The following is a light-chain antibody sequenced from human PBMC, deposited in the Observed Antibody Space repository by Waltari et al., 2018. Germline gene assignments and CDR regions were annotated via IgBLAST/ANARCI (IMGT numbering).Light chain of an antibody. V-gene: IGKV2-28*01. Sequence: IVMTQSPLSLPVTPGEPASISCRSSLSLLHTNDFNYLDWYLQKPGQSPQLLIYLGSNRASGVPDRFSGSGSGTDFTLKISRVEAEDVGVYYCMQALQTPYTFGQGTKLEIK. CDR3: MQALQTPYT. CDR1: LSLLHTNDFNY. CDR2: LGS. J-gene: IGKJ2*01.